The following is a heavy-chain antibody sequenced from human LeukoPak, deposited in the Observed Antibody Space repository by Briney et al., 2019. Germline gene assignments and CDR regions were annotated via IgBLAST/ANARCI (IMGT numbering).Heavy chain of an antibody. CDR1: GFTXXXFG. V-gene: IGHV3-30*19. CDR3: XXXXXXXITRPIDY. Sequence: SGFTXXXFGMHWVRQAPGKGLXWVAVISYDGSNKXYADSVKGRFTISRDXSKNTLYLQMNSLRAEDTAVYYXXXXXXXXITRPIDYWGQGTLVTVSS. CDR2: ISYDGSNK. J-gene: IGHJ4*02. D-gene: IGHD3-10*01.